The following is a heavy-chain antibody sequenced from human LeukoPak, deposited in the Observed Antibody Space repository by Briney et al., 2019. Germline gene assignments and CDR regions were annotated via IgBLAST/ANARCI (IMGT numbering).Heavy chain of an antibody. CDR2: ISYDGSNK. J-gene: IGHJ4*02. Sequence: GGSLRLSCAASGFTFSSYAMHWVRQAPGKGLEWVAVISYDGSNKYYADSVKGRFTISRDNSKNTLYLQMNSLRAEDTAVYYCAKAYMVRGVIIDYWGQGTLVTVSS. D-gene: IGHD3-10*01. CDR3: AKAYMVRGVIIDY. V-gene: IGHV3-30-3*01. CDR1: GFTFSSYA.